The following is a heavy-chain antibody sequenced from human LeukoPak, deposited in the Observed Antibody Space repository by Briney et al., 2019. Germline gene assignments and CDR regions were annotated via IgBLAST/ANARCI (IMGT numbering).Heavy chain of an antibody. CDR2: ISSSSSTI. CDR3: TRTKQGSGWFY. D-gene: IGHD6-19*01. J-gene: IGHJ4*02. Sequence: PGGSLRLSCAASGFTFSSYSMNWVRQAPGKGLEWVSYISSSSSTIYYADSVKGRFTISRDNAKNSLYLQMNSLRAEDTAVYYCTRTKQGSGWFYWGQGTLVTVSS. CDR1: GFTFSSYS. V-gene: IGHV3-48*01.